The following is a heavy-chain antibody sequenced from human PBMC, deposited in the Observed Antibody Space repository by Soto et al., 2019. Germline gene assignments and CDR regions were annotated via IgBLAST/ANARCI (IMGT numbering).Heavy chain of an antibody. CDR1: GFTFSSYA. D-gene: IGHD6-19*01. CDR2: ISGSGGST. J-gene: IGHJ4*02. Sequence: GGSLRLSCAASGFTFSSYAMSWVRQAPGKGLEWVSAISGSGGSTYYADSVKGRFTISSDNSKNTLYLQMNSLRAEDTAVYYCAKDLVSYSSGWFDFDYWGQGTLVTVSS. CDR3: AKDLVSYSSGWFDFDY. V-gene: IGHV3-23*01.